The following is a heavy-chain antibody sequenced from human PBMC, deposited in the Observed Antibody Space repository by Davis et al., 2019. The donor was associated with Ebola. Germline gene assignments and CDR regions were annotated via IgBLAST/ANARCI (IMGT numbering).Heavy chain of an antibody. J-gene: IGHJ4*02. V-gene: IGHV4-61*09. CDR1: GGSISSGAYY. D-gene: IGHD2-21*01. CDR2: IYTSGRT. CDR3: AREGYRGGAFDY. Sequence: LRLSCTVTGGSISSGAYYWIWIRQPAGKGLEWVGHIYTSGRTNYNPSLKSRVTISVDTSKNQFSLRLNSVTAADTAIYYCAREGYRGGAFDYWGQGTLVPVSS.